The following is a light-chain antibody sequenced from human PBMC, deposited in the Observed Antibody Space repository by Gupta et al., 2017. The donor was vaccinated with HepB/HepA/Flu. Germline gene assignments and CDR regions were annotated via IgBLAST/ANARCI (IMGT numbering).Light chain of an antibody. CDR3: QHYDFFIPLS. CDR1: QSFTSGY. CDR2: GAS. J-gene: IGKJ4*01. Sequence: EIVLTRSPGTLSLSPGERATLSCRASQSFTSGYLAWYQHKPGQAPRLLIYGASSRATDIPDRCIGSGSGTAFTLTISRLESEDVAVYYCQHYDFFIPLSFGGGTKVEMK. V-gene: IGKV3-20*01.